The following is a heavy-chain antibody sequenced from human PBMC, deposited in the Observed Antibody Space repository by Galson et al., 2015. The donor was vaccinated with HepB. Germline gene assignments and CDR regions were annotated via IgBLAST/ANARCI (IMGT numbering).Heavy chain of an antibody. CDR3: ARDANYDRKHWYYGMDV. D-gene: IGHD3-22*01. V-gene: IGHV3-30*04. CDR2: ISSAGSNE. CDR1: GFTFNSYA. Sequence: SLRLSCAASGFTFNSYAMHWVRQAPGKGLEWVAVISSAGSNEDYADSVKGRFTISTDNSKNTLYLQMNSLRAEDTAVYYCARDANYDRKHWYYGMDVWGQGTTVTVSS. J-gene: IGHJ6*02.